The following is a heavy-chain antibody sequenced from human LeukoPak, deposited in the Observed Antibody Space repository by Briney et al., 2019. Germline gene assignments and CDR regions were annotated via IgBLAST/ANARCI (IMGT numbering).Heavy chain of an antibody. CDR3: ARGYSGSWPEYFQH. Sequence: SVKVSCKASGGTFSSYALSWVRQAPGQGLEWMGGIILIFGTANYAQKFQGRVTTTADESTSTAYMELSSLRSEDTAVYYCARGYSGSWPEYFQHWGQGTLVTVSS. J-gene: IGHJ1*01. D-gene: IGHD6-13*01. CDR1: GGTFSSYA. V-gene: IGHV1-69*13. CDR2: IILIFGTA.